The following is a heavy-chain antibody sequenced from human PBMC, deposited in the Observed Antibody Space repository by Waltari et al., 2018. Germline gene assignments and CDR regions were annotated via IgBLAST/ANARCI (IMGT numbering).Heavy chain of an antibody. CDR2: INHSGSN. J-gene: IGHJ4*02. CDR1: GGSFSGYY. CDR3: AREGRLPSFSRWYFDY. V-gene: IGHV4-34*01. Sequence: QVQLQQWGAGLLKPSETLSLTCAVYGGSFSGYYWNWISQPPGKGLEWIGEINHSGSNNYNPCLKNRCTISVDTSKNQFSLKLSSVTAADTAVYYCAREGRLPSFSRWYFDYWGQGTLVTVSS. D-gene: IGHD3-16*01.